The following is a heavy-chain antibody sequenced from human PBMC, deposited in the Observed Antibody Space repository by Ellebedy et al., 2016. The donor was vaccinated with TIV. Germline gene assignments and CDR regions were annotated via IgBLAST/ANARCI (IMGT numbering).Heavy chain of an antibody. J-gene: IGHJ4*02. CDR3: ARDLRGDWDGQRIDH. CDR2: IWYDGNDQ. V-gene: IGHV3-33*01. CDR1: EFTFSDYG. Sequence: GESLKISCAASEFTFSDYGMHWVRQAPGKGLEWVAFIWYDGNDQYYAGSVKGRFTVSRDNSKNTLYLQMNTLTAEDTAVYYCARDLRGDWDGQRIDHWGQGTLVTVSS. D-gene: IGHD3/OR15-3a*01.